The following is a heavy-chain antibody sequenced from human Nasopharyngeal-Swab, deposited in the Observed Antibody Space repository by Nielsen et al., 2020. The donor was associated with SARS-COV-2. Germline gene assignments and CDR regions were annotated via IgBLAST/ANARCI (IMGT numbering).Heavy chain of an antibody. Sequence: SLRLSCAASGFTFDDYAMHWVRQAPGKGLEWVSGISWNSGSIGYADSVKGRFTISRDNAKNSLYLQMNGLRAEDTALYYCAKDGLVSTWGQGTLVTVSS. CDR2: ISWNSGSI. CDR3: AKDGLVST. V-gene: IGHV3-9*01. D-gene: IGHD3-3*01. J-gene: IGHJ5*02. CDR1: GFTFDDYA.